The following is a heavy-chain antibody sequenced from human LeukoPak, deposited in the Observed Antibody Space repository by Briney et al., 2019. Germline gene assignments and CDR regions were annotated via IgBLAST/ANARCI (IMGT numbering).Heavy chain of an antibody. CDR3: AKLPIVVVVAATWWFDP. CDR1: GFTFSSYA. CDR2: ISGSGGST. D-gene: IGHD2-15*01. J-gene: IGHJ5*02. V-gene: IGHV3-23*01. Sequence: GGSLRLSCAASGFTFSSYAMSWVRQAPGKGLEWVSGISGSGGSTYYADSVKGRFTISRDNHKNTLYLQMNSLRAEDTAVYYCAKLPIVVVVAATWWFDPWGQGTLVTVSS.